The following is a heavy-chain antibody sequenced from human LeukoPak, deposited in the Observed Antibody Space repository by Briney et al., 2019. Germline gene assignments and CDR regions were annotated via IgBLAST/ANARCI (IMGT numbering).Heavy chain of an antibody. Sequence: ASVKVSCKASGYTFTGYYMHWVRQAPGQGLEWMGWINPNSGSTNYAQKFQGRVTMTRDTSISTAYMELSRLRSDDTAVYYCARDASTTVTTEWFDPWGQGTLVTVSS. V-gene: IGHV1-2*02. CDR2: INPNSGST. D-gene: IGHD4-17*01. CDR3: ARDASTTVTTEWFDP. J-gene: IGHJ5*02. CDR1: GYTFTGYY.